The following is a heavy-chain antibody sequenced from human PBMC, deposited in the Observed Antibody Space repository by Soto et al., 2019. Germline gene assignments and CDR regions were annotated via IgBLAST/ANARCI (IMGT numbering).Heavy chain of an antibody. CDR1: GGTFSSYA. J-gene: IGHJ6*02. CDR2: IIPIFGTA. CDR3: ARIDYGGNDYYYYYGMDV. D-gene: IGHD4-17*01. Sequence: QVQLVQSGAEVKKPGSSVKVSCKASGGTFSSYAISWVRQAPGQGLEWMGGIIPIFGTANYAQKFQGRVTITADESTSTAYMDLSSLRSEYTAVYSCARIDYGGNDYYYYYGMDVWGQGTTVTVSS. V-gene: IGHV1-69*01.